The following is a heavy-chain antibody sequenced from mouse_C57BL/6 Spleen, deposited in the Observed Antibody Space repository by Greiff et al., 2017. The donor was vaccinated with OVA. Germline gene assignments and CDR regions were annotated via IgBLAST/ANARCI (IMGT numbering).Heavy chain of an antibody. CDR3: TTGYDGSFDY. D-gene: IGHD2-2*01. V-gene: IGHV14-4*01. CDR1: GFNIKDDY. CDR2: IDPENGDT. J-gene: IGHJ2*01. Sequence: VQLQQSGAELVRPGASVKLSCTASGFNIKDDYMPWVKQRPEQGLEWIGWIDPENGDTEYASKFQGKATITADTSSNTAYLQLSSLTSEDTAVYYCTTGYDGSFDYWGQGTTLTVSS.